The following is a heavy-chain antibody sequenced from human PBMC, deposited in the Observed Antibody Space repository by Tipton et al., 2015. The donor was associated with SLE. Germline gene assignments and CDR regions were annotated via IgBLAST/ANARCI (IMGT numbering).Heavy chain of an antibody. V-gene: IGHV4-4*07. D-gene: IGHD3-10*01. Sequence: TLSLTCSVSGDSMNNYYWSWIRQPAGMPLEWIGRIYKTGITNYNPSLKGRLSMSVDTSKAHFSLNLNSVTAADTALYYCAKARNHYYGSGSYFHFDLWGHGILVTVSS. CDR1: GDSMNNYY. CDR2: IYKTGIT. CDR3: AKARNHYYGSGSYFHFDL. J-gene: IGHJ4*01.